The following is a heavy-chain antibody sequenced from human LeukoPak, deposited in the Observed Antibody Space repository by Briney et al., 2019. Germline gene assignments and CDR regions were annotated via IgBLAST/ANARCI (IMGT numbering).Heavy chain of an antibody. CDR3: ARVGPDIGGYYYYYMDV. CDR2: IYTSGST. J-gene: IGHJ6*03. D-gene: IGHD3-16*01. CDR1: GGSISSYY. V-gene: IGHV4-4*07. Sequence: SETLSLTCTVCGGSISSYYWSWIRQPAGKGLEWIGRIYTSGSTNYNPSLKSRVTMSVDTSKNQFSLKLSSVTAADTAVYYCARVGPDIGGYYYYYMDVWGKGTTVTISS.